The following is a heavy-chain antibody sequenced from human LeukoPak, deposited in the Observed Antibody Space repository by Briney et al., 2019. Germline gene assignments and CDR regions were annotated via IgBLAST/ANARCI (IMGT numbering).Heavy chain of an antibody. CDR2: ITGSSDYI. J-gene: IGHJ4*02. CDR1: GFTFSRYS. V-gene: IGHV3-21*01. Sequence: GGSLRLSCAASGFTFSRYSVNWVRQAPGKGLEWVSCITGSSDYIFYADSVRGRYTISRDNAKNSLFLQMNSLRAEDTAVYYCAKFKGHYGDSEYYFDSWGQGTLVTVSS. D-gene: IGHD3-10*01. CDR3: AKFKGHYGDSEYYFDS.